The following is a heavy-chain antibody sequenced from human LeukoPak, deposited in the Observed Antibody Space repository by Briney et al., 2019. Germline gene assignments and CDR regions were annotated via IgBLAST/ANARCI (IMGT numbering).Heavy chain of an antibody. Sequence: GGSLRLSCAASGFTFSSYNMNWVRQAPGQGLEWVSSITSGSRYIYYADSVKGRFTISRDNAKSSLYLQMNSLRAGDTAVYYCAELGITMIGGVWGKGTTVTISS. D-gene: IGHD3-10*02. J-gene: IGHJ6*04. CDR3: AELGITMIGGV. V-gene: IGHV3-21*01. CDR2: ITSGSRYI. CDR1: GFTFSSYN.